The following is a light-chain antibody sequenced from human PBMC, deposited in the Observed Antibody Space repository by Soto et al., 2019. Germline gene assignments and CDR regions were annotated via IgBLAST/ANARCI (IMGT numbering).Light chain of an antibody. Sequence: DIQMTQSPSTLSASVGDRVTITCRASQSLSTWLAWYQQKPGKAPKLLIYKASSLETGVPSRFSASGSGTEFTLTISSLQPDDFAPYYCQQYNANPITFGQGTRLEIK. CDR1: QSLSTW. CDR2: KAS. CDR3: QQYNANPIT. V-gene: IGKV1-5*03. J-gene: IGKJ5*01.